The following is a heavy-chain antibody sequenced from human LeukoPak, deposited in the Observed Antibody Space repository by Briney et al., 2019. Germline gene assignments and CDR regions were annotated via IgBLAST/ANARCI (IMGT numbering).Heavy chain of an antibody. J-gene: IGHJ4*02. Sequence: SQTLSLTGTVSGGSISSGGYYWSWIRQPPGKGLEWIGYIYYSGTTYYNPSLKSRVTISVDTSKNQFSLKLTSVTAADTAVYYCARGPYGSGSYYWGQGTLVTVSS. CDR1: GGSISSGGYY. CDR3: ARGPYGSGSYY. D-gene: IGHD3-10*01. V-gene: IGHV4-30-4*01. CDR2: IYYSGTT.